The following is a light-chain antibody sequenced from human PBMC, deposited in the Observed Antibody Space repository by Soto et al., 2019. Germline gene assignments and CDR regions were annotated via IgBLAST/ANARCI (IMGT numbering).Light chain of an antibody. Sequence: DIQMTQSPSSLSASVGDRVTITCRASQDIRNSLAWYQQRPGKVPKLLIYDASSLQSGVPSRFIGSGSGTDFTLTICSLQPEDAASYYCQKYNRSPPTFGQGTKVDIK. J-gene: IGKJ1*01. CDR2: DAS. CDR3: QKYNRSPPT. V-gene: IGKV1-27*01. CDR1: QDIRNS.